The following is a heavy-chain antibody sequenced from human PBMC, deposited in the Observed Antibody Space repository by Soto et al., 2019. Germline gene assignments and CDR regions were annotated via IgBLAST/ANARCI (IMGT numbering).Heavy chain of an antibody. CDR2: IYYSGST. CDR1: GGSISSSSYY. J-gene: IGHJ4*02. D-gene: IGHD3-22*01. V-gene: IGHV4-39*07. Sequence: SETLFLTCTVSGGSISSSSYYWGWIRQPPGKGLEWIGSIYYSGSTYYNPSLKSRVTISVDTSKNQFSLKLSSVTAADTAVYYCARGATMTVVVITTGCTGFDYWGQGTLVTVSS. CDR3: ARGATMTVVVITTGCTGFDY.